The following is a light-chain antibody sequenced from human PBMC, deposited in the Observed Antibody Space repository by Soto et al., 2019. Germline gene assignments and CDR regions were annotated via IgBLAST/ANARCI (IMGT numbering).Light chain of an antibody. CDR3: APWDDSLXAYV. CDR1: NANIGSNA. Sequence: QSALSHPPSASVTPGQTATISCSGTNANIGSNAVNWYQQLPGTDPKLLIYSNNQRPSGVPDRFSGSKYGTSASLAINGLQYEDEDDYHCAPWDDSLXAYVVGKWTMV. J-gene: IGLJ1*01. V-gene: IGLV1-44*01. CDR2: SNN.